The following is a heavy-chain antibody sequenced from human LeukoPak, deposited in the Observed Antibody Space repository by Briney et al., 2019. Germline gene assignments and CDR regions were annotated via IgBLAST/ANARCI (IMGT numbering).Heavy chain of an antibody. V-gene: IGHV3-30*02. CDR1: GFTFSSYG. Sequence: GGSLRLSCAASGFTFSSYGMHWVRQAPGKGLEWVAFIRYDGSNKYYVGSVKGRFTISRDNSKNTLYLQMNSLRAEDTAVYYCAKGLGWEMSYYYYYMDVWGKGTTVTISS. CDR2: IRYDGSNK. CDR3: AKGLGWEMSYYYYYMDV. D-gene: IGHD1-26*01. J-gene: IGHJ6*03.